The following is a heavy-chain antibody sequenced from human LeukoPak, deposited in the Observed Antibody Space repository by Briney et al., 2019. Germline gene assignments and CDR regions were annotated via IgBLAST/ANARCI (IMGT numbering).Heavy chain of an antibody. CDR2: IKQDGSEK. CDR1: GFTFSSYW. J-gene: IGHJ3*02. CDR3: ARESSRPRPSGGAFDI. V-gene: IGHV3-7*01. D-gene: IGHD6-6*01. Sequence: GGSLRLSCAASGFTFSSYWMSWVRQAPGKGLEWVANIKQDGSEKYYVDSVKGRFTISRDNAKNSLYLQMNSLRAEDTAVYYCARESSRPRPSGGAFDIWGQGTMVTVSS.